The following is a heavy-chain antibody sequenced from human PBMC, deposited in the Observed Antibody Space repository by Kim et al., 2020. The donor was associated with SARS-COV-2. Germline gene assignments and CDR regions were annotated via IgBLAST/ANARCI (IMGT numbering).Heavy chain of an antibody. J-gene: IGHJ4*02. CDR3: AMGASLGGARGEWYFDY. D-gene: IGHD3-10*01. V-gene: IGHV1-24*01. Sequence: ASVKVSCKVSGYTLTELSMHWVRQAPGKGLEWMGGFDPEDGETIYAQKFQGRVTITEDTSTDTAYMELSSLRSEDTAVYYCAMGASLGGARGEWYFDYWGQGTLVTVSS. CDR2: FDPEDGET. CDR1: GYTLTELS.